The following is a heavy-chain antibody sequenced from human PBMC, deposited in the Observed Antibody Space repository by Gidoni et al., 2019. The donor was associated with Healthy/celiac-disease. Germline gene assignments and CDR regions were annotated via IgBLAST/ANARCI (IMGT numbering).Heavy chain of an antibody. D-gene: IGHD2-15*01. CDR1: GGSFSGYY. CDR2: INHSGST. J-gene: IGHJ4*02. Sequence: QVQLQQWGAGLLKPSETLSLTCAVCGGSFSGYYWSWIRQPPGKGLEWIGEINHSGSTNYNPSLKSRVTISVDTSKNQFSLKLSSVTAADTAVYYCARGGRWSYFDYWGQGTLVTVSS. V-gene: IGHV4-34*01. CDR3: ARGGRWSYFDY.